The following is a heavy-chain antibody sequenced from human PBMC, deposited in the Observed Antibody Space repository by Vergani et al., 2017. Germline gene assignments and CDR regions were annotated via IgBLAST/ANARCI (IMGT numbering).Heavy chain of an antibody. J-gene: IGHJ4*02. CDR2: FDPEDGET. CDR3: ATILLRPYSSSWYGGDY. V-gene: IGHV1-24*01. D-gene: IGHD6-13*01. Sequence: QVQLVQSGAEVKKPGASVKVSCKVSGYTLTELSMHWVRQAPGKGLEWMGGFDPEDGETIYAQKFQGRVTMTEDTSTDTAYMELSSLRSEYTAVYYCATILLRPYSSSWYGGDYWGQGTLVTVSS. CDR1: GYTLTELS.